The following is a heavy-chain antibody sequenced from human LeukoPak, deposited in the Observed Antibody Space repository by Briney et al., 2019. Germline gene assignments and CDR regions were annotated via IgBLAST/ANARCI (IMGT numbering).Heavy chain of an antibody. Sequence: PSETLSLTCTVSGGSISSGGYYWSWIRQHPGKGLEWIGYIYYSGSTYYNPSLESRVTISVDTSKNQFSLRLSSVTAADTAVYYCARLYCSSTSCYPSYFDYWGQGTLVTVSS. D-gene: IGHD2-2*01. J-gene: IGHJ4*02. CDR2: IYYSGST. CDR3: ARLYCSSTSCYPSYFDY. V-gene: IGHV4-31*03. CDR1: GGSISSGGYY.